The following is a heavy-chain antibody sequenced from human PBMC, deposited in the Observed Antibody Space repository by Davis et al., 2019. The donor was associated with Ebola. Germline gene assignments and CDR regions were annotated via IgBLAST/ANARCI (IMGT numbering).Heavy chain of an antibody. J-gene: IGHJ6*02. Sequence: ASVKVSCKASGYTFTGYYMHWVRQAPGQGLEWMGRINPNSGGTNYAQKFQGRVTMTRDTSISTAYLELSRLRSDDTVVYYCARERLGLYYYGMDVWGQGTTVTVSS. CDR3: ARERLGLYYYGMDV. CDR2: INPNSGGT. D-gene: IGHD3/OR15-3a*01. CDR1: GYTFTGYY. V-gene: IGHV1-2*05.